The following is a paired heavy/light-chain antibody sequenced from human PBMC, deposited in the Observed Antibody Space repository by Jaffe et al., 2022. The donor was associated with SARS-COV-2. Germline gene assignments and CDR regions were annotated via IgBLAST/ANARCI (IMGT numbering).Heavy chain of an antibody. CDR3: AKATGHYYDTSGYHQGSNYYYGMDV. D-gene: IGHD3-22*01. V-gene: IGHV3-23*01. J-gene: IGHJ6*02. CDR2: ISGSGGST. Sequence: EVQLLESGGGLVQPGGSLRLSCAASGFTFSSYAMSWVRQAPGKGLEWVSGISGSGGSTYYTDSVKGRFTISRDNSKNTLYLQMNSLRAEDTAVYYCAKATGHYYDTSGYHQGSNYYYGMDVWGQGTTVTVSS. CDR1: GFTFSSYA.
Light chain of an antibody. J-gene: IGLJ2*01. Sequence: QTVVTQEPSLTVSPGGTVTLTCASSTGAVTSGYYPNWFQQKPGQAPRALIFGTSNKHSWTPARFSGSLLGGKAALTLSGVQPEDDAEYYCLLYYGGAVVFGGGTKLTVL. CDR3: LLYYGGAVV. CDR2: GTS. V-gene: IGLV7-43*01. CDR1: TGAVTSGYY.